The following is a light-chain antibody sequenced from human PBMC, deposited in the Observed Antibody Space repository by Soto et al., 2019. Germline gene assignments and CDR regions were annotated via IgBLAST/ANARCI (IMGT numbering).Light chain of an antibody. Sequence: QSALTQPASVSGSPGQSITISCTGTNSDVGSYNLVSWYQQHPGKAPKVIIYEVSERPSGVSDRFSGSKSGNTASLMISGLQAEDEADYYCCSYAGSSTQRYVFGSGTTLTVL. J-gene: IGLJ6*01. CDR1: NSDVGSYNL. V-gene: IGLV2-23*02. CDR2: EVS. CDR3: CSYAGSSTQRYV.